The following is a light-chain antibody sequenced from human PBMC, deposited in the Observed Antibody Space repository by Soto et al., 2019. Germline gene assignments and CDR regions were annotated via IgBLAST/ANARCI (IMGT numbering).Light chain of an antibody. J-gene: IGKJ1*01. CDR2: AAS. V-gene: IGKV3-15*01. Sequence: EIVMTQFPATLSVSPGERATLSCRASQSVRSNLAWYQQKPGQAPSLLIFAASTRATVIPARFRGSGSGTEFTLTISGLQSDDFAVYYCQQYSSWPRRLGRGTKVDIK. CDR1: QSVRSN. CDR3: QQYSSWPRR.